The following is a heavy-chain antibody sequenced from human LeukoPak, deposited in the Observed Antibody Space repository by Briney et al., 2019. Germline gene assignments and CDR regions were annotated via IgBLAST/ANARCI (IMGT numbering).Heavy chain of an antibody. CDR1: GFTFSSYA. V-gene: IGHV3-74*01. J-gene: IGHJ4*02. Sequence: GGSLRLSCAASGFTFSSYAMSWVRQAPGKGLVWVSRINSDGSSTSYADSVKGRFTVSRDNAKNTLYLQMNSLRAEDTAVYYCARVPYRYYDSSGYYDLPDYWGQGTLVTVSS. D-gene: IGHD3-22*01. CDR2: INSDGSST. CDR3: ARVPYRYYDSSGYYDLPDY.